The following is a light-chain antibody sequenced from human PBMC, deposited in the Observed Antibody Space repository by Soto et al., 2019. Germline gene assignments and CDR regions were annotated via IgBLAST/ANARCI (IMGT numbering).Light chain of an antibody. CDR2: DVS. CDR3: SSYTAITTTRV. CDR1: SSNVGGYNY. Sequence: QSALTQPASVSGSPGQSITISCTGTSSNVGGYNYVSWYQQHPGKAPQLIIYDVSSRPSGVSHRFSGSKSGTTASLTISGLQAEDEAYYFCSSYTAITTTRVFGGGTKVTVL. J-gene: IGLJ2*01. V-gene: IGLV2-14*03.